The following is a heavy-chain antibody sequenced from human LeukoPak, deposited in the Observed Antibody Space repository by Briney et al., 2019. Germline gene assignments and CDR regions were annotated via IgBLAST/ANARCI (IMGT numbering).Heavy chain of an antibody. CDR2: IYYSGTT. V-gene: IGHV4-59*01. J-gene: IGHJ6*02. Sequence: SETLSLTCTVSGGPISGYHWSWIRQPPGRDLEWLGYIYYSGTTNYNPSLKGRVTISVDTSKNQFSLTLRSVTAADTAVYYCARDRSVAVGGEGHYFYGMDVWGQGTTVTVSS. D-gene: IGHD6-19*01. CDR1: GGPISGYH. CDR3: ARDRSVAVGGEGHYFYGMDV.